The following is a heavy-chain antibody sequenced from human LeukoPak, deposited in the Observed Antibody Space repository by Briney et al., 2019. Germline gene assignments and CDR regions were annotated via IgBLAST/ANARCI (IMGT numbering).Heavy chain of an antibody. CDR2: ISSSGSTI. CDR3: VLPQTGNFKNDAFDI. CDR1: GFTFSDYY. D-gene: IGHD7-27*01. Sequence: PGGSLRLSCAASGFTFSDYYTSWIRQAPGKGLEWVSYISSSGSTIYYADSVKGRFTISRDNAKNSLYLQMNSLRAEDTAVYYCVLPQTGNFKNDAFDIWGQGTMVTVSS. J-gene: IGHJ3*02. V-gene: IGHV3-11*04.